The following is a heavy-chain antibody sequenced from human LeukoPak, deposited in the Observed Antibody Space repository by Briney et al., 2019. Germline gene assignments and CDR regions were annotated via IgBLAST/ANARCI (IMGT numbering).Heavy chain of an antibody. CDR3: ARDLPADRTIFGVVPPPRYFDY. J-gene: IGHJ4*02. Sequence: GGSLRLSCAASGFTFSSYWMHWVRQVPGKGPVWVSRINSDGSSTDYADSVKGRFTISRDNAKNTLSLQMNSLRADDTAVYYCARDLPADRTIFGVVPPPRYFDYWGQGTLVTVSS. V-gene: IGHV3-74*01. CDR1: GFTFSSYW. D-gene: IGHD3-3*01. CDR2: INSDGSST.